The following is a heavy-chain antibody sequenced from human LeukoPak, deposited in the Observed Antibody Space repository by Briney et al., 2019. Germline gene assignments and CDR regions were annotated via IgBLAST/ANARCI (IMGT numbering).Heavy chain of an antibody. CDR2: ISSNGGST. Sequence: GESLKISCVTSGFTFRSYAMHWVHQAPGKGLEYVSAISSNGGSTNYADSVKGRFTISRDNSKNTLYLQMGSLRPDDMAVYYCAREGGPTGLDYWGQGTLVTASS. CDR3: AREGGPTGLDY. J-gene: IGHJ4*02. V-gene: IGHV3-64*02. D-gene: IGHD1-1*01. CDR1: GFTFRSYA.